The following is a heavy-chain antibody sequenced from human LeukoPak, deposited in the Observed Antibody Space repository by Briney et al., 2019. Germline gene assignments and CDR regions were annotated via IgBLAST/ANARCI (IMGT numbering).Heavy chain of an antibody. CDR3: VYLQRPPYYYYYFMDV. D-gene: IGHD2-2*01. Sequence: SETLSLTCTVSGGAIRNYYWSWVRRPPGKGLEWIGCIYYSGSTNYNPSLKSRVTLSIDTSKNQFSLRLTSMTAADTAVYYCVYLQRPPYYYYYFMDVWGKGTTVTVSS. V-gene: IGHV4-59*01. CDR1: GGAIRNYY. CDR2: IYYSGST. J-gene: IGHJ6*04.